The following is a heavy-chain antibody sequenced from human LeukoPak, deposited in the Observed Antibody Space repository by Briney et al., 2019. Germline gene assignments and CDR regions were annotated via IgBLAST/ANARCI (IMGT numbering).Heavy chain of an antibody. J-gene: IGHJ5*02. CDR2: INPNSGGT. Sequence: ASVKVSCKASGGTFSSYAISWVRQAPGQGLEWMGWINPNSGGTNYAQKFQGRVTMTRDTSISTAYMELSRLRSDDTAVYYCARDPRGGWFDPWGQGTLVTVSS. V-gene: IGHV1-2*02. CDR3: ARDPRGGWFDP. D-gene: IGHD3-10*01. CDR1: GGTFSSYA.